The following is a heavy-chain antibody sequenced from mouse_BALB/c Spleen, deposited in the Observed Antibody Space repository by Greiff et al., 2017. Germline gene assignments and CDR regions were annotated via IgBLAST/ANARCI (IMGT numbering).Heavy chain of an antibody. Sequence: VQLQQSGAELVKPGASVKLSCKASGYAFTNYLIEWVKQRPGQGLEWIGVINPGSGGTNYNEKFKGKATLTADKSSSTAYMQLSSLTSDDSAVYFCARADGYYGAMDYWGQGTSVTVSS. J-gene: IGHJ4*01. V-gene: IGHV1-54*01. CDR2: INPGSGGT. CDR1: GYAFTNYL. CDR3: ARADGYYGAMDY. D-gene: IGHD2-3*01.